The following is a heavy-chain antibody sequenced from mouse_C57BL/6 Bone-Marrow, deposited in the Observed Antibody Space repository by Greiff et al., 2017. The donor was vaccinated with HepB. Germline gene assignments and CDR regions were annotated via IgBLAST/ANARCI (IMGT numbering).Heavy chain of an antibody. Sequence: QVQLQQSGAELVRPGTSVKVSCKASGYAFTNYLIEWVKQRPGQGLEWIGVINPGSGGTKYNEKFKGKATLTADKSSSTAYMQLSSLTSEDSAVYFCAREGFITTVVANWYFDVWGTGTTVTVSS. CDR3: AREGFITTVVANWYFDV. V-gene: IGHV1-54*01. J-gene: IGHJ1*03. CDR1: GYAFTNYL. CDR2: INPGSGGT. D-gene: IGHD1-1*01.